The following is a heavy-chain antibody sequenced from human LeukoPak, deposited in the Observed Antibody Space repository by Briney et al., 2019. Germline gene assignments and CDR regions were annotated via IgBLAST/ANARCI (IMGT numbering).Heavy chain of an antibody. Sequence: PSETLSLTCAVYGGSLSYYYWSWIRQPPEKGLEWLGEINRSGSTNYNPSLKSRVSISVDTSKNQFSLKLSSVTAADTAVYYCARGGFYCGDDCYVDYWGQGTLVTVSS. V-gene: IGHV4-34*01. CDR2: INRSGST. CDR3: ARGGFYCGDDCYVDY. D-gene: IGHD2-21*02. J-gene: IGHJ4*02. CDR1: GGSLSYYY.